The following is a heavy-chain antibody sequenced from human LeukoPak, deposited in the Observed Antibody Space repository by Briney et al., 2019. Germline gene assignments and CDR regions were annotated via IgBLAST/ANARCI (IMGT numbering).Heavy chain of an antibody. D-gene: IGHD5-24*01. CDR1: GGSISSYY. V-gene: IGHV4-59*01. Sequence: SETLSLTCTVSGGSISSYYWSWIRQPPGKGLEWIGYIYYSGSTNYNPSLKSRVTISVDMSKNQFSLKLSSVTAADTAVYYCARGVESDGYNFGYYYYMDVWGKGTTVTVSS. CDR2: IYYSGST. CDR3: ARGVESDGYNFGYYYYMDV. J-gene: IGHJ6*03.